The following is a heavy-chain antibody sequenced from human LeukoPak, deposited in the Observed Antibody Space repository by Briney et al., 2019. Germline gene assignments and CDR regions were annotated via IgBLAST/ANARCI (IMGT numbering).Heavy chain of an antibody. J-gene: IGHJ4*02. D-gene: IGHD6-6*01. CDR2: FSDTGGLT. Sequence: GGSLRLSCGASGFTFSSYAMDWVRQAPGKGLEWVSTFSDTGGLTYYADSVKGRFTISRDNAKNSLYLQMDSLRAEDAAVYYCARTSGESTAALRAPFDYWGQGTLATVSS. CDR3: ARTSGESTAALRAPFDY. V-gene: IGHV3-23*01. CDR1: GFTFSSYA.